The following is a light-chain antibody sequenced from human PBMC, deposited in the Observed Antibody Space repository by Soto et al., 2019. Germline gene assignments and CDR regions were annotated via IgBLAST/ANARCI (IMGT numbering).Light chain of an antibody. V-gene: IGKV4-1*01. CDR2: WAS. J-gene: IGKJ1*01. CDR1: QNILYNSNNKNY. Sequence: DIVMTQSPDSLAVSLGERATINCKSSQNILYNSNNKNYLAWYQQIPGQPPKLLIYWASTRESGVPDRFSGSGSGTDFTLTISSLQAEDVAVYYCQQYYTTPPTFGQGTKVEIK. CDR3: QQYYTTPPT.